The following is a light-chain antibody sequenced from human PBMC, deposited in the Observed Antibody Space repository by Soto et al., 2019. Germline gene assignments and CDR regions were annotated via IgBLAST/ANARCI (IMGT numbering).Light chain of an antibody. CDR1: QDIGSN. Sequence: DIQLTQSASSLYASVGDRVTITCRARQDIGSNLAWYQQKPEKAPKSLIYFASTLQSGVPSRFSDSGSWTDFTLTISSLQPEDFSTYYCQQFRSFPITCGQGTRLEIK. CDR3: QQFRSFPIT. CDR2: FAS. J-gene: IGKJ5*01. V-gene: IGKV1D-16*01.